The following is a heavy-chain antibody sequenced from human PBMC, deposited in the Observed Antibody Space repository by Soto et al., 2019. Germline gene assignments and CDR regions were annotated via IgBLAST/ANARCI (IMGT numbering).Heavy chain of an antibody. J-gene: IGHJ3*02. V-gene: IGHV1-46*01. D-gene: IGHD3-22*01. Sequence: ASVKVSCKASGYTFTSYYMHWVRQAPGQGLEWMGIINPSGGSTSYAQKFQGRVTMTRDTSTSTAYMELSSLRSEDTAVYYCARETSTMIVVAHDAFDIWGQGTMVTVSS. CDR3: ARETSTMIVVAHDAFDI. CDR1: GYTFTSYY. CDR2: INPSGGST.